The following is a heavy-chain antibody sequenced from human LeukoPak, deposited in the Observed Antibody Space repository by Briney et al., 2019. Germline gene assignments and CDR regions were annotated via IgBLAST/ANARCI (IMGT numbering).Heavy chain of an antibody. D-gene: IGHD5-24*01. V-gene: IGHV3-21*01. CDR2: ISTSSYYI. CDR1: GFSLSSYN. Sequence: GGSLRLSCVASGFSLSSYNINWVRQAPGKGLEWVSSISTSSYYIYYTDSVRGRFIISRDNSKNTLYLQMNSLRAEDTAVYYCAKSPRWLQLLGAYFDYWGQGTLVTVSS. CDR3: AKSPRWLQLLGAYFDY. J-gene: IGHJ4*02.